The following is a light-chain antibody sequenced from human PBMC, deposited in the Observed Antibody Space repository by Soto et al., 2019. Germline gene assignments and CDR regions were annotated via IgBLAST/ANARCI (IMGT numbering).Light chain of an antibody. CDR2: DAS. J-gene: IGKJ1*01. Sequence: DIQMTPSPSTLSASVGGGVTITCRASQSISSWLAWYQQKPGKAPKLLIYDASSLESGVPSRFSGSGSGTEFTLTISSLQPDDFATYYCQQYNSYSPTFGQGTKVDIK. CDR3: QQYNSYSPT. V-gene: IGKV1-5*01. CDR1: QSISSW.